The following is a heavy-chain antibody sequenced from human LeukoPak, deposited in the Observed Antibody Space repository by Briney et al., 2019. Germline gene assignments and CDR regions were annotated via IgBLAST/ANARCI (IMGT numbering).Heavy chain of an antibody. CDR2: IYYSGST. CDR1: GASISSYY. Sequence: SETLSLTCTVSGASISSYYWSWIRQPPGKGLEWIGYIYYSGSTNYNPSLKSRVAISVDTSNNLFSLKLSSVTAADTAMYYCARSNSAYSYYFDYWGQGTLVSVSS. CDR3: ARSNSAYSYYFDY. J-gene: IGHJ4*02. V-gene: IGHV4-59*08. D-gene: IGHD3-22*01.